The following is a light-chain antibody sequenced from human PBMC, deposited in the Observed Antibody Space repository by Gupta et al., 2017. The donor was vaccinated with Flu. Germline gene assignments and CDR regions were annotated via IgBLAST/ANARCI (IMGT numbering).Light chain of an antibody. Sequence: SSDVGGFNYVSWYQQHPGKVPKLMIYEVSQRPSGVPDRFSGSKSGYTASLTVSGLQAEDEADYYCSSYAGSDKDVFGTGTKVTVL. V-gene: IGLV2-8*01. CDR3: SSYAGSDKDV. CDR1: SSDVGGFNY. J-gene: IGLJ1*01. CDR2: EVS.